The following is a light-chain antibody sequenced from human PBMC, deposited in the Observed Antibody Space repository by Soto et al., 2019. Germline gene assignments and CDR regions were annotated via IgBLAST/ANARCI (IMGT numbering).Light chain of an antibody. J-gene: IGKJ4*01. Sequence: EIVLTQSPGTLSLSPGERATLSCRASQSVSSSYLAWYQQKPGQAPRLLIYGASSRATGIPDRFSGSGSGTAFTLTISRLEPEEFAVDYCQQYGSSMVTFGGGTKVEIK. CDR1: QSVSSSY. V-gene: IGKV3-20*01. CDR2: GAS. CDR3: QQYGSSMVT.